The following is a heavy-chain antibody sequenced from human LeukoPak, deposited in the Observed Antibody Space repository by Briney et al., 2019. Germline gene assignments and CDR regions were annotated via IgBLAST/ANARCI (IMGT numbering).Heavy chain of an antibody. CDR3: ARGSPSYSSSWYSARSMIDY. CDR2: INHSGST. V-gene: IGHV4-34*01. CDR1: GGSFSGYY. D-gene: IGHD6-13*01. J-gene: IGHJ4*02. Sequence: SETLSLTCAVYGGSFSGYYWSWIRQPPGKGLEWIGEINHSGSTNYNPSLKSRVTISVDTSKNQFSLKLSSVTAAGTAVYYCARGSPSYSSSWYSARSMIDYWGQGTLVTVSS.